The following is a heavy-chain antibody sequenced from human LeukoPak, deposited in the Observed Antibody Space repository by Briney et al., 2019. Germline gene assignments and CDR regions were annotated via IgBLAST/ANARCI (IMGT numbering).Heavy chain of an antibody. J-gene: IGHJ5*02. V-gene: IGHV3-21*01. CDR3: AKGRRYNILTGYYVSEVDP. CDR1: GFTVSSNY. CDR2: ISSSSSYI. Sequence: PGGSLRLSCAASGFTVSSNYMSWVRQAPGKGLEWVSSISSSSSYIYYADSVKGRFTISRDNSKNTLYLQMNSLRADDTAVYYCAKGRRYNILTGYYVSEVDPWGQGTQVTVSS. D-gene: IGHD3-9*01.